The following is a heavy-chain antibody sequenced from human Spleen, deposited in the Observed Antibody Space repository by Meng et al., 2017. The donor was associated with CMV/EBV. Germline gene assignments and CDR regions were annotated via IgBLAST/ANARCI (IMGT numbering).Heavy chain of an antibody. Sequence: GGSLRLSCLVSGFIFDDYAMHWVRQAPGKGLEWVSGIAWNSRSIHYADSVKGRFTISRDNAKNSIYLQMNSLRAEDTAFYYCVKDMKGGNSDYYYFGMDVWGQGTAVTVSS. CDR3: VKDMKGGNSDYYYFGMDV. CDR1: GFIFDDYA. V-gene: IGHV3-9*01. D-gene: IGHD2/OR15-2a*01. CDR2: IAWNSRSI. J-gene: IGHJ6*02.